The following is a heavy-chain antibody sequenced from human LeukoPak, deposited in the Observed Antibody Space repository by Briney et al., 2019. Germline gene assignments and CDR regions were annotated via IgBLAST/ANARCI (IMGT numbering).Heavy chain of an antibody. CDR2: ISSSSSYI. J-gene: IGHJ5*02. CDR3: ARGPSGVQMVYGGFDP. Sequence: GGSLRLSCAASGFTFSSYSMNWVRQAPGKGLEWVSSISSSSSYIYYADSVKGRFTISRDNAKNSLYLQMNSLRAEDTAVYYCARGPSGVQMVYGGFDPWGQGTLVTVSS. V-gene: IGHV3-21*01. D-gene: IGHD2-8*01. CDR1: GFTFSSYS.